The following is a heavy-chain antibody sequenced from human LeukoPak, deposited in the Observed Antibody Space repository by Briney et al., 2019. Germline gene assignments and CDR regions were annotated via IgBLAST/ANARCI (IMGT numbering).Heavy chain of an antibody. D-gene: IGHD3-22*01. CDR3: ARGGSDSSGYHY. J-gene: IGHJ4*02. CDR1: GGSFSGYY. CDR2: INHSGST. V-gene: IGHV4-34*01. Sequence: PSETLSLTCAVYGGSFSGYYWSWIRQPPGKGLEWIGEINHSGSTNYNPSHKSRVTISVDTSKNQFSLKLSSVTAADTAAYYCARGGSDSSGYHYWGQGTLVTVSS.